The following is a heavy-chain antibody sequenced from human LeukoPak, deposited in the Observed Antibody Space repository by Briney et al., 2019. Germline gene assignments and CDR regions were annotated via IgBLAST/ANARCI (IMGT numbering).Heavy chain of an antibody. CDR3: ARGWGSSGDGLSFDI. CDR1: GYSISSGYY. CDR2: ISHSGSP. J-gene: IGHJ3*02. D-gene: IGHD3-22*01. V-gene: IGHV4-38-2*02. Sequence: PSETLSLTCTVSGYSISSGYYWGWIRQPPGKGLEWIGSISHSGSPYYNPSLKSRVTISVHTSKNQFSLKLSSVTAADTAVYYCARGWGSSGDGLSFDIWGQGTMVTVSS.